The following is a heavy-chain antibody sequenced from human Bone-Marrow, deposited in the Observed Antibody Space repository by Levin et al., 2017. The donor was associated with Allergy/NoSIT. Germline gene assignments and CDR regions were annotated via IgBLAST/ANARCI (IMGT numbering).Heavy chain of an antibody. V-gene: IGHV4-61*08. J-gene: IGHJ4*02. CDR2: IFYSGSA. CDR3: ARLHAPFIREGFDH. D-gene: IGHD5-24*01. CDR1: GGSVSGGGFY. Sequence: SQTLSLTCAVSGGSVSGGGFYWSWIRLPPGKGLEWIGYIFYSGSANYNPSLESRVTISVDKSNNQFSLKLASVTAADTAVYFCARLHAPFIREGFDHWGQGTLVTVSS.